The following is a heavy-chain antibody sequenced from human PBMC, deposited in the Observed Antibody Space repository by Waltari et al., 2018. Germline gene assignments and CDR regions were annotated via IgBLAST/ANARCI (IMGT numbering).Heavy chain of an antibody. D-gene: IGHD5-12*01. CDR2: SIHIFGTA. V-gene: IGHV1-69*01. CDR3: ARVGSGYDLSAFDI. J-gene: IGHJ3*02. CDR1: GGTFSSYA. Sequence: QVQLVQSGAEVKKPGSSVKVSCKASGGTFSSYAISWVRQAPGQGLEWMGGSIHIFGTANYAQKFQGRVTITADESTSTAYMELSSLRSEDTAVYYCARVGSGYDLSAFDIWGQGTMVTVSS.